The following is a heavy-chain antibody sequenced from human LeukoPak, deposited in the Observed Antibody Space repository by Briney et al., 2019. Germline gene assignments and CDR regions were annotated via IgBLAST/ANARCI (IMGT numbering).Heavy chain of an antibody. D-gene: IGHD1-1*01. J-gene: IGHJ4*02. CDR2: VYHSGST. CDR1: GGSISSSNW. V-gene: IGHV4-4*02. CDR3: ARDEGYTTAFDRDY. Sequence: SGTLSLTCAVSGGSISSSNWWSWVRQPPGKGLEWIGEVYHSGSTYYNPSLKSRVTISVDRSKNQFSLRLTSVTAADTAAYYCARDEGYTTAFDRDYWGQGTLVTVSS.